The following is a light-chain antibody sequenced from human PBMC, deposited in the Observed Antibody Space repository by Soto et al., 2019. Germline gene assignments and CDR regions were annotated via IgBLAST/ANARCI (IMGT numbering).Light chain of an antibody. V-gene: IGLV4-69*01. CDR3: QTWGAGIRV. J-gene: IGLJ3*02. CDR1: SRHSSYA. CDR2: VNSDGSP. Sequence: QLVLTQSPSASASLGASVKLTCTLSSRHSSYAIAWHQQQPEKGPRYLMKVNSDGSPNKGDGIPDRFSGSSSGAERYLTISSLQSEDEADYYCQTWGAGIRVFGGGTKVTVL.